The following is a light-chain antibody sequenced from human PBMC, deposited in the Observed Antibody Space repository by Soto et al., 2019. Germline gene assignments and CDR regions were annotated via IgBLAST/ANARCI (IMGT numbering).Light chain of an antibody. J-gene: IGKJ1*01. CDR1: QRVDRW. CDR3: QQYNSWT. V-gene: IGKV1-5*03. Sequence: DIQMTQSPSTLSASVGDRVTTPCRASQRVDRWLAWYQQKPGKAPKLLIYKASSLESGVPSRFSGSGSGTEFTLTISSLQPDDFATYYCQQYNSWTFGQGTKVDIK. CDR2: KAS.